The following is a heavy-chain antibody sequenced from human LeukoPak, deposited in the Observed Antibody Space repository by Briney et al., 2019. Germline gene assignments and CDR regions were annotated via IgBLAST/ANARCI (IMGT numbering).Heavy chain of an antibody. Sequence: SETLSLTCTVSGGSITSHYWSWIRQPPGKGLEWIGYIYYSGSTNYNPSLKSRVTMSADTSKNQFSLKLSSVTAADTAVYYCARDGGDPYNAADYWGQGTLVTVSP. CDR2: IYYSGST. V-gene: IGHV4-59*11. CDR1: GGSITSHY. CDR3: ARDGGDPYNAADY. J-gene: IGHJ4*02. D-gene: IGHD5-24*01.